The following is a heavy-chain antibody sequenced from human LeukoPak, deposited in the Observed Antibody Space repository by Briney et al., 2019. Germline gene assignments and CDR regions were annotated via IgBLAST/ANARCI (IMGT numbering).Heavy chain of an antibody. CDR3: ARQTSRRAYYYDSSGYGTDAFDI. CDR2: ISSSGSTI. J-gene: IGHJ3*02. D-gene: IGHD3-22*01. CDR1: GFTFSDYY. V-gene: IGHV3-11*01. Sequence: PGGSLRLSCAASGFTFSDYYMSWIRQAPGKGLEWVSYISSSGSTIYYADSVKGRFTISRDNAKNSLYLQMNSLRAEDTAVYYCARQTSRRAYYYDSSGYGTDAFDIWGQGTMVTVSS.